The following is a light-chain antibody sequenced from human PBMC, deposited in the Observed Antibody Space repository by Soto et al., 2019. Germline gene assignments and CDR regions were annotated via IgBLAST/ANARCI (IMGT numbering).Light chain of an antibody. J-gene: IGKJ3*01. CDR1: QNVYSNF. V-gene: IGKV3-20*01. CDR3: HQYGNSPLT. CDR2: GAS. Sequence: ETVLTQSPGTLSLSPGDRATLSCRASQNVYSNFVGWYQQRPGQAPRLLNYGASTRATDIPDRFSGSGSGTDFTLTISRLEPDDFAVYFCHQYGNSPLTFGPGTKVDF.